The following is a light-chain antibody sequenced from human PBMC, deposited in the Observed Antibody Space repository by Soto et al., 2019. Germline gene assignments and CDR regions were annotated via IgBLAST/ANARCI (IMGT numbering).Light chain of an antibody. CDR3: QQRSNWPPWT. CDR2: KPS. J-gene: IGKJ1*01. V-gene: IGKV1-5*03. CDR1: SRNGSF. Sequence: IPMTQFPSTVSASXGDRVTISSQTRSRNGSFLSRYRQKPGQAPKVLXXKPSSLESGVPSRLSGSGSGRDFTLIISSLEPEEFAVYYCQQRSNWPPWTFGQGTKVDIK.